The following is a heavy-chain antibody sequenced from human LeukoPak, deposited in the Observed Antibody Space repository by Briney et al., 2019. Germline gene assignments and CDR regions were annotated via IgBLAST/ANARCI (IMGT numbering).Heavy chain of an antibody. Sequence: GASVKVSCKASGGTFSSYVFNWVRQAPGQGLEWMGRIIPILGIANYAQKFQGRVTITADKSTSTAYMELSSLRSEDTAVYYCARDSAIAAEGVVDYWGQGTLVTVSS. CDR2: IIPILGIA. CDR1: GGTFSSYV. CDR3: ARDSAIAAEGVVDY. D-gene: IGHD6-13*01. J-gene: IGHJ4*02. V-gene: IGHV1-69*04.